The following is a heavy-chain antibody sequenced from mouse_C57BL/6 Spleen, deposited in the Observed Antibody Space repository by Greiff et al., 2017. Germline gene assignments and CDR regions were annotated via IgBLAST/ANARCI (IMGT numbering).Heavy chain of an antibody. J-gene: IGHJ2*01. CDR1: GYTFTGYW. CDR2: IFPGSGNT. D-gene: IGHD6-1*01. CDR3: AEWGSAFDY. V-gene: IGHV1-9*01. Sequence: VQLMQSGAELMKPGASVKLSCKATGYTFTGYWIQWVKQRPGQGLEWIGEIFPGSGNTNYNEKFKGKATVTADTSSNTAYMQLSSLTTEDSSFYYCAEWGSAFDYWGQGTTVTVSS.